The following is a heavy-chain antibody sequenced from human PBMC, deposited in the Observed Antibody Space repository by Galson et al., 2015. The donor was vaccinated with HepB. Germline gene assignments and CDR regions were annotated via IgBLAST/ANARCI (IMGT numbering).Heavy chain of an antibody. CDR2: ISYDGSNK. J-gene: IGHJ6*02. CDR1: GFTFSSYA. Sequence: SLRLSCAASGFTFSSYAMHWVRQAPGKGLEWVAVISYDGSNKYYADSVKGRFTISRDNSKNTLYLQMNSLRAEDTAVYYCARDLGYCSGGSCYDYYYGMDVWGQGTTVTVSS. V-gene: IGHV3-30-3*01. D-gene: IGHD2-15*01. CDR3: ARDLGYCSGGSCYDYYYGMDV.